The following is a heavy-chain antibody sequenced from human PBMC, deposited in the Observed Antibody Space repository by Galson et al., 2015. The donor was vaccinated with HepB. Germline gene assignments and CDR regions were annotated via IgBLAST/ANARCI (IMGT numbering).Heavy chain of an antibody. D-gene: IGHD6-19*01. Sequence: SLRLSCAASGFTFSGYVMTWVRQAPGKGLEWVSSISGGGGSTYYADSVMGRFTISRDISKNTLHLQMSSLRVDDTALYYCAKGVAGYFDYWGQGTLVTVSS. J-gene: IGHJ4*02. CDR3: AKGVAGYFDY. CDR1: GFTFSGYV. CDR2: ISGGGGST. V-gene: IGHV3-23*01.